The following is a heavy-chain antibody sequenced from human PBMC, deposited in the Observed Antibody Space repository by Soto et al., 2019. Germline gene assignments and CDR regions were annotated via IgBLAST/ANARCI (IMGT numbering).Heavy chain of an antibody. CDR2: ISGSGGST. J-gene: IGHJ5*02. Sequence: AGGSLRLSCAASGFTFSSYAMSWVRQAPGKGLEWVSAISGSGGSTYYADSVKGRFTISRDNSKNTLYLQMNSLRAEDTAVYYCAKAGVKGYYYDSSGPLDPWGQGTLVTVSS. CDR3: AKAGVKGYYYDSSGPLDP. D-gene: IGHD3-22*01. V-gene: IGHV3-23*01. CDR1: GFTFSSYA.